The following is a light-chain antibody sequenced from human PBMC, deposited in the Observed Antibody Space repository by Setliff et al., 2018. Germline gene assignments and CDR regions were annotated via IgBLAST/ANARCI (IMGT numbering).Light chain of an antibody. CDR1: YSDVGKYNL. CDR3: CSYAGSSTFV. J-gene: IGLJ1*01. Sequence: QSVLTQPASVSGSPGQSITISCTGTYSDVGKYNLVSWYQQHPGNAPKLILYDFTTRPSGVSDRFSGSKSANTASLTISGLQAEDEADYYCCSYAGSSTFVFGGGTKVTVL. V-gene: IGLV2-23*02. CDR2: DFT.